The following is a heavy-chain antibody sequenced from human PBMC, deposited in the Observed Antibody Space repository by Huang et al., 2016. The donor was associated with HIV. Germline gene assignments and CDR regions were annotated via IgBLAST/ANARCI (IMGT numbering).Heavy chain of an antibody. D-gene: IGHD6-13*01. Sequence: EVQLVESGGGLVKPGGSWRLSCAASGFSLDSYNMYWVRTTPGKGRQWVQSIRPSRSLIEYADSVKGRFSIARDNAKNSLYLQMNNLRGEDTAVYYCARDRGQQLSPFDSWGQGTLVTVSS. V-gene: IGHV3-21*01. CDR1: GFSLDSYN. CDR2: IRPSRSLI. CDR3: ARDRGQQLSPFDS. J-gene: IGHJ4*02.